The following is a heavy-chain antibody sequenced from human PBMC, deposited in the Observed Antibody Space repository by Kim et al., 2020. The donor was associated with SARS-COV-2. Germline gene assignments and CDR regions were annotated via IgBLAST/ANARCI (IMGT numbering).Heavy chain of an antibody. Sequence: SETLSLTCAVSGGSINAGGFSWSWIRQPPGKGLEWIGHIHYTGNTYHNPSLNSRATISVDRSKNQFSLKLTSVTAAVTAVYYCARASWLGDDTMNCFDL. J-gene: IGHJ5*02. CDR1: GGSINAGGFS. D-gene: IGHD3-10*01. CDR2: IHYTGNT. CDR3: ARASWLGDDTMNCFDL. V-gene: IGHV4-30-2*01.